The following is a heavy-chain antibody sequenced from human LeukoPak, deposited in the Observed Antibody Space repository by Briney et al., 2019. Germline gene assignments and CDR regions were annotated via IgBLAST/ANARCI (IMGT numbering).Heavy chain of an antibody. J-gene: IGHJ6*03. V-gene: IGHV3-49*04. CDR2: IRSKAYGGTT. D-gene: IGHD2-2*02. CDR1: GFTFGDYA. Sequence: TGGSLRLSCTASGFTFGDYAMSWVRQAPGKGLEWVGFIRSKAYGGTTEYAASVKGRFTISRDDSKSIAYLQMNSLKTEDTAVYYCTREHRIVVVPAAIPTYYYYYMDVWGKGTTVTVSS. CDR3: TREHRIVVVPAAIPTYYYYYMDV.